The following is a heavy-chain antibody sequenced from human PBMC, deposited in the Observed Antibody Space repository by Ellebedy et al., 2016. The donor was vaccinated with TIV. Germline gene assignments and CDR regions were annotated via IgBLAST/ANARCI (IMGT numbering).Heavy chain of an antibody. CDR1: GFSFRSYW. J-gene: IGHJ3*02. Sequence: GGSLRLSCGTSGFSFRSYWMSWVRQAPGKGLEWVANINQGGSERHYVDSVKGRFTISRDNAKKSLYLLMNSLSAEDTGVYYCATDGSYGDYRSPTHAFEMWGQGTMVTVSS. V-gene: IGHV3-7*01. CDR2: INQGGSER. CDR3: ATDGSYGDYRSPTHAFEM. D-gene: IGHD4-17*01.